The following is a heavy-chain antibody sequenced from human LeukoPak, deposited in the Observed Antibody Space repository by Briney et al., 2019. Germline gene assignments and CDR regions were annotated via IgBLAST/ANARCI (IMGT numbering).Heavy chain of an antibody. J-gene: IGHJ6*02. D-gene: IGHD5-24*01. CDR1: GGSISNSNYY. Sequence: PSETLSLTCTVSGGSISNSNYYWDWIRQPPGKGLEWIGTTYYSGSTYYNPSLKDRVTISVDTSKNQFSLRLSSVNPADMAVYYCAKWLLFNRYYYGIDVWGRGTTVTVSS. CDR3: AKWLLFNRYYYGIDV. V-gene: IGHV4-39*01. CDR2: TYYSGST.